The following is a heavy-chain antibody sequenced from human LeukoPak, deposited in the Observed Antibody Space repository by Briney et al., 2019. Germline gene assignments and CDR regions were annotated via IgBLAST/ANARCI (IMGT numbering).Heavy chain of an antibody. V-gene: IGHV1-2*06. D-gene: IGHD3-10*01. Sequence: GASVKVSCKASGYTFTGYYMHWVLQAPGQGLEWMGRINPNSGGTNYAQKFQGRVTMTRDTSISTAYMKLSRLRSDDTAVYYCARDITMVRGVIKHDYWGQGTLVTVSS. CDR2: INPNSGGT. CDR3: ARDITMVRGVIKHDY. CDR1: GYTFTGYY. J-gene: IGHJ4*02.